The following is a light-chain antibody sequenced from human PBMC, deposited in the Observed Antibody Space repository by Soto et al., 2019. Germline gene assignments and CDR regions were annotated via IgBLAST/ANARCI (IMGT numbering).Light chain of an antibody. CDR3: QQYNNWPTLT. Sequence: EIVMTQSTATLSVSPGERATLSCRASQSVSSNLAWYQQKPVQAPRLLIYGASSRATGIPARFSGSGSGTDFTLTISSLQSEDFAVYYWQQYNNWPTLTFGGGTKVEIK. V-gene: IGKV3-15*01. J-gene: IGKJ4*01. CDR2: GAS. CDR1: QSVSSN.